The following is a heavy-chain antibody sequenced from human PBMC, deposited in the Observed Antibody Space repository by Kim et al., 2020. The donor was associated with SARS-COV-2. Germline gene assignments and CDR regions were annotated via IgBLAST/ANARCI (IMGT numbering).Heavy chain of an antibody. CDR3: ARGPLWRAVAGKGPFDY. CDR1: GFTFSSYG. D-gene: IGHD6-19*01. V-gene: IGHV3-33*01. CDR2: IWYDGSNK. Sequence: GGSLRLSCAASGFTFSSYGMHWVRQAPGKGLEWVAVIWYDGSNKYYADSVKGRFTISRDNSKNTLYLQMNSLRAEDTAVYYCARGPLWRAVAGKGPFDYWDQGTLVTVSS. J-gene: IGHJ4*02.